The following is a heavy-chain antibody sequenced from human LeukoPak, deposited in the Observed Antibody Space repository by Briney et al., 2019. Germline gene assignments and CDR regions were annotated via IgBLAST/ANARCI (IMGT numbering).Heavy chain of an antibody. J-gene: IGHJ4*02. Sequence: SETLSLTCAVYGGSFSGYYWSWIRQPPGKGLEWIGEINHSGSTNYNPSLKSRVTISVDTSKSQFSLKLSSVTAADTAVYYCARSGPVTKIDYWGQGTLVTVSS. V-gene: IGHV4-34*01. CDR1: GGSFSGYY. D-gene: IGHD3-10*01. CDR3: ARSGPVTKIDY. CDR2: INHSGST.